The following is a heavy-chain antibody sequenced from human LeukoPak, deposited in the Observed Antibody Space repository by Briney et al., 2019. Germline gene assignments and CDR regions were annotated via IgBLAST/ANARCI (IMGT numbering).Heavy chain of an antibody. Sequence: GASVKVSCKASGYTFTGYYMHWVRQAPGQGLEWMGWINPNSGGTNYAQKFEGRVTMTRDTSISTAYMELSRLRSDDTAVHYCAGSVATYYYGSESYYNDWWAFDYWGQGTLVTVSS. D-gene: IGHD3-10*01. CDR1: GYTFTGYY. J-gene: IGHJ4*02. CDR3: AGSVATYYYGSESYYNDWWAFDY. V-gene: IGHV1-2*02. CDR2: INPNSGGT.